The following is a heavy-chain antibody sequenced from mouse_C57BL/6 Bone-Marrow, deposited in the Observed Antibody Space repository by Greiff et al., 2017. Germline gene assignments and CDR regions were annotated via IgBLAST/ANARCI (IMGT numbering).Heavy chain of an antibody. CDR1: GFTFSDYG. Sequence: EVQRVESGGGLVKPGGSLKLSCAASGFTFSDYGMHWVRQAPEKGLEWVAYISSGSSTIYYADTVKGRFTISRDNAKNTLFLQLTSLRSAYTAMYYGAKKYTTVAPDYWGQGTTLTVSS. CDR2: ISSGSSTI. J-gene: IGHJ2*01. D-gene: IGHD1-1*01. V-gene: IGHV5-17*01. CDR3: AKKYTTVAPDY.